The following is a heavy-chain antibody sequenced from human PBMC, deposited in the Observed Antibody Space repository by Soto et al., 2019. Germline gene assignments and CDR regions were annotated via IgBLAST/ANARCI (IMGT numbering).Heavy chain of an antibody. CDR1: GYTFTSYF. CDR3: AKVTYSGSSPYYFDY. V-gene: IGHV1-46*01. CDR2: INPSGGST. D-gene: IGHD1-26*01. Sequence: ASVKVSCKASGYTFTSYFMHWVRQAPGQGLEWMGIINPSGGSTSYAQKFQGRVTMTRDTSTSTVYMELSSLRSEDTAVYYCAKVTYSGSSPYYFDYWGQGTLVTVSS. J-gene: IGHJ4*02.